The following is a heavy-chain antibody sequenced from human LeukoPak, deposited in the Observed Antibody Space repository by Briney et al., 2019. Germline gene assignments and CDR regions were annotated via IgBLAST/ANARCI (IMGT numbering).Heavy chain of an antibody. CDR2: INPNSGGT. CDR3: AVAPGDY. V-gene: IGHV1-2*02. D-gene: IGHD2-21*01. CDR1: GYTFTGYY. J-gene: IGHJ4*02. Sequence: PPASVKVSCKASGYTFTGYYMHWVRQAPGQGLEWMGWINPNSGGTNYAQKFQGRVTLTRDTSITTVYMELSRLTSDDTAIFYCAVAPGDYWGQGTLVTVSS.